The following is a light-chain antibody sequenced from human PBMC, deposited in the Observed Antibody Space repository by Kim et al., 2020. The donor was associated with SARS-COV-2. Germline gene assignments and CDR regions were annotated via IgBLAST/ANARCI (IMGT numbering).Light chain of an antibody. CDR3: QQYSNWPPLT. CDR1: QSVSSN. V-gene: IGKV3-15*01. Sequence: EIVMTQSPATLSVSPGERATLSCRASQSVSSNLAWHQQKPGQAPRLLIYGASTRATGIPARFSGSGSGTEFTLTISSLQSEDFAVYYCQQYSNWPPLTFGGGTKVDIK. CDR2: GAS. J-gene: IGKJ4*01.